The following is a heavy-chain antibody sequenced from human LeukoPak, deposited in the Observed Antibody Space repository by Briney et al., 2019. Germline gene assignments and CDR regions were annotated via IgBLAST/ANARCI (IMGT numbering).Heavy chain of an antibody. CDR2: IYYSGST. D-gene: IGHD3-9*01. CDR3: ARHETGDFDY. Sequence: SETLSLTCTVSGGSISSSSYYWGWIRQSPGKGLEWIGSIYYSGSTYYNPSLKSRVTISVDTSKNQFSLKLSSVTAADTAVYYCARHETGDFDYWGQGTLVTVSS. CDR1: GGSISSSSYY. J-gene: IGHJ4*02. V-gene: IGHV4-39*01.